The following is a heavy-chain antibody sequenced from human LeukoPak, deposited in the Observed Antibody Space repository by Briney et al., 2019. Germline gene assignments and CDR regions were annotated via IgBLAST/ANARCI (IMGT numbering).Heavy chain of an antibody. V-gene: IGHV5-51*01. CDR3: VRTPTCSSGSCYPNWFDS. CDR1: GYSFTNNW. Sequence: GESLKISCQGSGYSFTNNWIGWVRHMPGKGLDWMAIVYPGDSHTKYNPSFQGQVTISADKSSSTAYLQWIGLRASDTAIYYSVRTPTCSSGSCYPNWFDSWGQGTLVTVSS. J-gene: IGHJ5*01. D-gene: IGHD2-15*01. CDR2: VYPGDSHT.